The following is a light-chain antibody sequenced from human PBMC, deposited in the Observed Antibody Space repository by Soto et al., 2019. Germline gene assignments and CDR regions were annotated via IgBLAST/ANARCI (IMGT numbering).Light chain of an antibody. CDR2: GAS. V-gene: IGKV3-20*01. Sequence: EIVLTQSPGTLSLSPGERATLSCRASQSVSSNYLAWYQQKPGQAPRLLIYGASSRATGIPDRFSGSGSGTDFTLTISRLGPEDFAVYYCQQYDSSPWTFSQGTKVEIK. CDR3: QQYDSSPWT. J-gene: IGKJ1*01. CDR1: QSVSSNY.